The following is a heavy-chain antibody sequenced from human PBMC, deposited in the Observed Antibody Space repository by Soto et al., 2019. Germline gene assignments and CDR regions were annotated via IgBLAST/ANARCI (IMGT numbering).Heavy chain of an antibody. J-gene: IGHJ6*02. CDR3: VQTRCRGDCLLIYSSHSYYGLDF. Sequence: QITLKESGPTLVKPTQTLTLTCTFSGLSLRTTGVGVGWVRQPPGKALEWLALLYWDDDKRDCLSLKSRLTIPKHASEKQVVLTMANMDTVDKATYYCVQTRCRGDCLLIYSSHSYYGLDFWGQGTTVTGSS. CDR2: LYWDDDK. CDR1: GLSLRTTGVG. D-gene: IGHD2-21*02. V-gene: IGHV2-5*02.